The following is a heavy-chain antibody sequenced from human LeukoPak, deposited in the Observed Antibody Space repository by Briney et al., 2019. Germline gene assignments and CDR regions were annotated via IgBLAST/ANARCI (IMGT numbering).Heavy chain of an antibody. CDR2: ISSSSSYI. J-gene: IGHJ4*02. CDR3: ARDRARSYYYDSSGYYSPFDY. CDR1: GFTFSSYS. Sequence: GGSLRLSCAASGFTFSSYSMNWVRQAPGKGAEWVSSISSSSSYIYYADSVKGRFTISRDNAKNSLYLQMNSLRAEDTAVYYCARDRARSYYYDSSGYYSPFDYWGQGTLVTVSS. V-gene: IGHV3-21*01. D-gene: IGHD3-22*01.